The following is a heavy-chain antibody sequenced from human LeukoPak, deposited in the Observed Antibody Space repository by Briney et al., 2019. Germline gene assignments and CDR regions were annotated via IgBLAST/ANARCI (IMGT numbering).Heavy chain of an antibody. CDR2: IYSSGST. CDR1: GGSISSYY. V-gene: IGHV4-4*07. Sequence: PSETLSLTCTVSGGSISSYYWSWIRQPAGKGLEWIGRIYSSGSTTYNPSLKSRVSLSVDTPNNQFSLELSSGTAADTAVYYCARDGTYNSFDYWGQGTLVTVSS. D-gene: IGHD1-14*01. CDR3: ARDGTYNSFDY. J-gene: IGHJ4*02.